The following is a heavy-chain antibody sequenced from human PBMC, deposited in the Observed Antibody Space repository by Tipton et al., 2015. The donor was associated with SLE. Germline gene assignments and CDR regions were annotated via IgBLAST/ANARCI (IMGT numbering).Heavy chain of an antibody. CDR2: ISSSSSYI. J-gene: IGHJ4*02. D-gene: IGHD3-22*01. CDR1: GFTFSSYS. V-gene: IGHV3-21*01. Sequence: SLRLSCAASGFTFSSYSMNWVRQAPGKGLEWASSISSSSSYIYYADSVKGRFTISRDNAKNSLYLQMNSLRAEDTAVYYCARVPRPDSSGSPLGYWGQGTLVTVSS. CDR3: ARVPRPDSSGSPLGY.